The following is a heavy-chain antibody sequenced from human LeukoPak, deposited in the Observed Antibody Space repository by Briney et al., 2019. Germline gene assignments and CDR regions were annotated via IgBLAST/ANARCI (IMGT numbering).Heavy chain of an antibody. D-gene: IGHD3-9*01. J-gene: IGHJ4*02. CDR2: IYYSGST. CDR3: ARITGYYSQNFDY. V-gene: IGHV4-59*01. CDR1: GGSISSYY. Sequence: SETLSLTCTVSGGSISSYYWSWIRQPPGKGLEWIGYIYYSGSTNYNPSLKSRVTISVDTSKKQFSLKLSSVTAADTAVYYCARITGYYSQNFDYWGQGTLVTVSS.